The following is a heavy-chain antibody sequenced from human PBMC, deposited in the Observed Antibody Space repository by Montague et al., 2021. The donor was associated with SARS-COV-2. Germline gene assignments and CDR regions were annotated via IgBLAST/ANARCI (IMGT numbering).Heavy chain of an antibody. J-gene: IGHJ6*02. CDR1: GGSFSGYY. CDR3: ARVRYYGSGTSLGMDV. CDR2: INHSGST. V-gene: IGHV4-34*01. D-gene: IGHD3-10*01. Sequence: SETLSLTCAVYGGSFSGYYWSWIRQPPGKGLEWIGEINHSGSTNYNPSLKSRVTISVDTSKSQFSLKLSSVTAADTAVYYCARVRYYGSGTSLGMDVWGQGTTVIVSS.